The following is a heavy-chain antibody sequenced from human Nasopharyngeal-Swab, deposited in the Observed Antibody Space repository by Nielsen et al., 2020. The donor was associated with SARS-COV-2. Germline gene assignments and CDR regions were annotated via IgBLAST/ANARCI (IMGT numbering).Heavy chain of an antibody. CDR3: VRGAGGNYYGVEY. CDR1: GFTFSSYW. Sequence: GGSLRLSCAASGFTFSSYWMHWVRQAPGKGLLWVSRINSDGRTTSYADSVKGRFTISRDNAKNTLYLQMNSLRAEDTAVYYCVRGAGGNYYGVEYWGQGTLVTVSS. V-gene: IGHV3-74*01. D-gene: IGHD1-26*01. CDR2: INSDGRTT. J-gene: IGHJ4*02.